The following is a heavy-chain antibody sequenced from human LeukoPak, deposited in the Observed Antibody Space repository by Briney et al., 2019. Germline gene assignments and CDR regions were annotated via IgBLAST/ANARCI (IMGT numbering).Heavy chain of an antibody. V-gene: IGHV1-2*02. J-gene: IGHJ4*02. Sequence: ASVKVSCKASGYKFTDYSMHSVRQAPGRGPEWMGWIHPESGGTNSAPEFRGRVTMTRDTSISTVYVELSRLGSDDTAVYYCARLRGGYDSADYWGQGTLVTVSS. CDR2: IHPESGGT. CDR3: ARLRGGYDSADY. CDR1: GYKFTDYS. D-gene: IGHD5-12*01.